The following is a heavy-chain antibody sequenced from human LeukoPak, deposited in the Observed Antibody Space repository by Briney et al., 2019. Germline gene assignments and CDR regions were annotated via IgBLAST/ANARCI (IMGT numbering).Heavy chain of an antibody. Sequence: ASVKVSCKASGYTFTGYYIHWVRQAPGQGLEWMGRINPNSGGTDYAQKFQGRVTMTRATSVSTAYMELIRLKSDDTAMYYCAKGEYAGNFDYRGQGTLVTVSS. CDR3: AKGEYAGNFDY. D-gene: IGHD2-8*01. CDR1: GYTFTGYY. CDR2: INPNSGGT. J-gene: IGHJ4*02. V-gene: IGHV1-2*06.